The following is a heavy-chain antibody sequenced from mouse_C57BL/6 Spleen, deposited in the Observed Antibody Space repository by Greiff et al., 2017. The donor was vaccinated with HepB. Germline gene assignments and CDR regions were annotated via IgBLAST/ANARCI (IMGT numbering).Heavy chain of an antibody. CDR2: LSSGSSTI. CDR3: ARGGYYGNYPFAY. CDR1: GFTFSDYG. D-gene: IGHD2-1*01. J-gene: IGHJ3*01. Sequence: EVNVVESGGGLVKPGGSLKLSCAASGFTFSDYGMHWVRQAPEKGLEWVAYLSSGSSTIYYADTVKGRFTISRDNAKNTLFLQMTSLRSEDTAMYYCARGGYYGNYPFAYWGQGTLGTVSA. V-gene: IGHV5-17*01.